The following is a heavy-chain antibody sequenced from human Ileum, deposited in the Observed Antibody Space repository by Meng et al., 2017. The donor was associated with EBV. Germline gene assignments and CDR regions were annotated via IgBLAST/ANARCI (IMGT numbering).Heavy chain of an antibody. V-gene: IGHV4-34*01. J-gene: IGHJ4*02. CDR3: ARRGSYGGGCDY. CDR1: GGSFTDYY. CDR2: INPSEGT. D-gene: IGHD1-26*01. Sequence: GLLMPLAPLSLTCAVFGGSFTDYYWTWIRQPPGKGLEWIGEINPSEGTNYNPSLKSRVTISVDTSKNQFSLKMNSLTAADTAIYYCARRGSYGGGCDYWGQGTLVTVSS.